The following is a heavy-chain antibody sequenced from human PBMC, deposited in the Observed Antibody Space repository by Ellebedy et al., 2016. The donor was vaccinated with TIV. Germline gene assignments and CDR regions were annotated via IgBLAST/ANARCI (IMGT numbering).Heavy chain of an antibody. V-gene: IGHV3-30-3*01. Sequence: GESLKISCAASGFTFSSYAMHWVRQAPGKGLEWVAVISYDGSNKYYADSVKGRFTISRDNSKNTLYLQMNSLRAEDTAVYYCAREAGGYDSSGYLDYWGQGTLVTVSS. CDR2: ISYDGSNK. CDR1: GFTFSSYA. J-gene: IGHJ4*02. CDR3: AREAGGYDSSGYLDY. D-gene: IGHD3-22*01.